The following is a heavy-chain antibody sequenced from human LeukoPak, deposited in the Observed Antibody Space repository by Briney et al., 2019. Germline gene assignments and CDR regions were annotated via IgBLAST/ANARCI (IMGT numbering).Heavy chain of an antibody. J-gene: IGHJ4*02. CDR1: GYPFTSYY. CDR3: ASPRGYCTNGVCSTGFDY. Sequence: SVKVSCKASGYPFTSYYIHWVRQAPGQGLEWMGGIIPIFGTANYAQKFQGRVTITADESTSTAYMELSSLRSEDAAVYYCASPRGYCTNGVCSTGFDYWGQGTLVTVSS. CDR2: IIPIFGTA. V-gene: IGHV1-69*13. D-gene: IGHD2-8*01.